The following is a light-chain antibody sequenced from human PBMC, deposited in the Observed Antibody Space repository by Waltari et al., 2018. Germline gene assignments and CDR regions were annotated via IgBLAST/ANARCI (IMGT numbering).Light chain of an antibody. CDR3: QQYSSPPLT. Sequence: EIVLTQSPGTLSLSPGERATLFCRASPRVDNDYVAWYQQKPGQAPRLLMFVASSRATGIPARFSGSGSGTDFTLTISRLEPEDFAVYYCQQYSSPPLTFGGGTRVEI. J-gene: IGKJ4*01. V-gene: IGKV3-20*01. CDR1: PRVDNDY. CDR2: VAS.